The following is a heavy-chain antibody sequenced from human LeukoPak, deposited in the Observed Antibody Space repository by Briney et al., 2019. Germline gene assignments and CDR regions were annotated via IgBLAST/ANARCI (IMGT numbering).Heavy chain of an antibody. D-gene: IGHD2-2*01. CDR1: GYTFTSYY. CDR2: INPSGGST. J-gene: IGHJ3*02. V-gene: IGHV1-46*01. Sequence: WASVKVSCKASGYTFTSYYMHWVRQAPGQGLEWMGIINPSGGSTSYAQKFQGRVTMTRDMSTSTVYMELSSLGSEDTAVYYCARYCSSTSCHFDDAFDIWGQGTMVTVSS. CDR3: ARYCSSTSCHFDDAFDI.